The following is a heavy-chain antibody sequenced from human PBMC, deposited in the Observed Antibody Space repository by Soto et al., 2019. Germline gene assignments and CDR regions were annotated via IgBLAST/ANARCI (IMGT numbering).Heavy chain of an antibody. CDR3: ARDVDYYYYYYMDV. D-gene: IGHD2-21*01. CDR1: GFTFSSYW. J-gene: IGHJ6*03. Sequence: EVQLVESGGGLVQPGGSLRLSCAASGFTFSSYWMSWVRQAPGKGLEWVANIKQDGSEKYYVDSVKGRFTISRDNANNSLYLQMNSLRAEDTAVYYCARDVDYYYYYYMDVWGKGTTVTVSS. V-gene: IGHV3-7*01. CDR2: IKQDGSEK.